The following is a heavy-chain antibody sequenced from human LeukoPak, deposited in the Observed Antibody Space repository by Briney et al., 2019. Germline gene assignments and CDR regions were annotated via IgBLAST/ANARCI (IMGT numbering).Heavy chain of an antibody. J-gene: IGHJ4*02. CDR2: INSDGSST. CDR1: GFTFSSYW. V-gene: IGHV3-74*01. CDR3: ARDSGGILTGYYYFDY. D-gene: IGHD3-9*01. Sequence: GGSLRLSCAASGFTFSSYWLHWVRQAPGKGLVWVSRINSDGSSTSYADSVKGRFTISRDNAKNTLYLQMNSLRAEDTAVYYCARDSGGILTGYYYFDYWGQGTLVTVSS.